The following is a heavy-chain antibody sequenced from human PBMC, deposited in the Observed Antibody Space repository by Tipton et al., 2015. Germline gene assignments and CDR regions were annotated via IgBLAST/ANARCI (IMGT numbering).Heavy chain of an antibody. CDR1: GFNFGGYT. CDR2: IYHSGST. V-gene: IGHV4-34*01. D-gene: IGHD2-8*01. J-gene: IGHJ3*01. CDR3: ARVNSRGLSAPAHSRGVSDL. Sequence: LRLSCAASGFNFGGYTMSWVRQAPGKGLEWIGEIYHSGSTNYNPSFKSRVTMSVDTSKNQFSLKLSSVTAADTAVYYCARVNSRGLSAPAHSRGVSDLWGQGTKVTVSS.